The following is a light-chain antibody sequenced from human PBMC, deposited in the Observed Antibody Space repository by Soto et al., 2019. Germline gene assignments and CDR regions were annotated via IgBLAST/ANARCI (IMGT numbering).Light chain of an antibody. CDR2: DVS. Sequence: QSALTQPRSVSGSPGQSVTISCTGTSSAVGGYHYVSWYQQHPGKAPKLMIYDVSKRPSGVPDRFSGSKSGNTDSLTISGLQAADEADYYCCSYAGSYKGYVFGTGTKLTVL. CDR3: CSYAGSYKGYV. J-gene: IGLJ1*01. CDR1: SSAVGGYHY. V-gene: IGLV2-11*01.